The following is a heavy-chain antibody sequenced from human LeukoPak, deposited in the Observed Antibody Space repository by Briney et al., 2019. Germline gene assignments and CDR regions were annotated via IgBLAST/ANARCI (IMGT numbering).Heavy chain of an antibody. D-gene: IGHD6-19*01. CDR1: GFSFSSYR. Sequence: GGSLRLSCAASGFSFSSYRMNWVRQAPGKGLEWVSAISGNGGSTYYADSVKGRFTISRDNSKNTLYLQMNSLRAEDTAVYYCAKDPYSSAWYGRSDYWGQGTLVTVSS. CDR3: AKDPYSSAWYGRSDY. J-gene: IGHJ4*02. CDR2: ISGNGGST. V-gene: IGHV3-23*01.